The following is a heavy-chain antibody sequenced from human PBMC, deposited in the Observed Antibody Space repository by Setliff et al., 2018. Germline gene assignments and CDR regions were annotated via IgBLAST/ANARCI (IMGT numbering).Heavy chain of an antibody. CDR3: ARSDGGSSGLDY. CDR2: IRDTGTTV. V-gene: IGHV3-48*01. D-gene: IGHD2-15*01. Sequence: LRLSCAASGFTFNTYLMNWVRQAPGKGLEWVSHIRDTGTTVHYADSVKGRFTISRDNAKNSLYLQMNSLRAEDTAVYYCARSDGGSSGLDYWGQGTLVTVSS. CDR1: GFTFNTYL. J-gene: IGHJ4*02.